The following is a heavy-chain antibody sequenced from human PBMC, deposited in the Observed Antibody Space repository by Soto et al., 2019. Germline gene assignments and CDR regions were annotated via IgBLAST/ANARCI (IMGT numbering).Heavy chain of an antibody. CDR3: ASSRVGATPLYYYAMDV. CDR1: EYTFTSYY. Sequence: ASVKVSCKASEYTFTSYYMHWVRQAPGQGLEWMGIINPSGSSTSYARNFQGRVTMTRDTSTSTVYMELSSLRSEDTADYYCASSRVGATPLYYYAMDVWGQGTTVTVSS. CDR2: INPSGSST. D-gene: IGHD1-26*01. V-gene: IGHV1-46*01. J-gene: IGHJ6*02.